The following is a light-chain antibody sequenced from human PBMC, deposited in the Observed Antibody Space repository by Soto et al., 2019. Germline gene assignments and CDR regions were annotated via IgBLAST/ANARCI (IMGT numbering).Light chain of an antibody. CDR1: RSVTTF. V-gene: IGKV3-11*01. Sequence: EIVLTQSPATLSLSPGERATLSCRASRSVTTFLAWYQQKPGQAPRLLVYDASKRATGVPTRFSGSGSGTDFTLTINNLEPEDFAVYYCQQRTNWPLTFGGGNKVERK. CDR3: QQRTNWPLT. J-gene: IGKJ4*01. CDR2: DAS.